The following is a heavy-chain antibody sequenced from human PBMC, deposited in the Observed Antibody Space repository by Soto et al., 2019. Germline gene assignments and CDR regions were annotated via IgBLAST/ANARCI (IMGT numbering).Heavy chain of an antibody. CDR1: GGTFSSYA. CDR2: IIPIFGTA. Sequence: SVKVSCKASGGTFSSYAISWVRQAPGQGLEWMGGIIPIFGTANYAQKFQGRVTITADESTSTAYMELSSLRSEDTAVYYCARDLPRIAASSSAFDIRGQGTMVTVSS. D-gene: IGHD6-13*01. V-gene: IGHV1-69*13. CDR3: ARDLPRIAASSSAFDI. J-gene: IGHJ3*02.